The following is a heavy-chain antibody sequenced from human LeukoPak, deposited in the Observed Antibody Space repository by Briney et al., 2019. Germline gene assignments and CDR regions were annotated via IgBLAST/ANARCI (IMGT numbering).Heavy chain of an antibody. CDR1: GGSISSSSYY. V-gene: IGHV4-39*01. J-gene: IGHJ3*02. CDR3: ARHKLLWFGEPLLEGPSAFDI. CDR2: IYYSGST. D-gene: IGHD3-10*01. Sequence: ASETLSLTCTVSGGSISSSSYYWGWIRQPPGKGLEWIGSIYYSGSTYYNPSLKSRVTISVDTSKNQFSLKLSSVTAADTAVYYCARHKLLWFGEPLLEGPSAFDIWGQGTMVTVSS.